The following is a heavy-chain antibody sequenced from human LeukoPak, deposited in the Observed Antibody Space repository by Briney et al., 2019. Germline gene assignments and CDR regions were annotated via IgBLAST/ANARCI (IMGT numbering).Heavy chain of an antibody. D-gene: IGHD3-3*01. CDR3: ARGRNYDFWSGYYRRSHWFDP. V-gene: IGHV4-61*02. CDR1: GGSISSGSYY. Sequence: SETLSLTCTVSGGSISSGSYYWSWIRQPAGKGLEWIGRIYTSGSTNYNPSLKSRVTISVDTSKNQFSLKLSSVTAADTAVYYCARGRNYDFWSGYYRRSHWFDPWGQGTLVTVSS. CDR2: IYTSGST. J-gene: IGHJ5*02.